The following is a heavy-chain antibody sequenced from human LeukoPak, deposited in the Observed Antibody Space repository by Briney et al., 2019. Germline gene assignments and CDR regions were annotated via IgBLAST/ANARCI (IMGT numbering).Heavy chain of an antibody. Sequence: SLKVSCKASGCTFSSYAISWVRQAPGQGLEWMGGIIPIFGTANYAQKFQGRVTITADESTSTAYMELSSLRSEDTAVYYCARGYGFWSGYYYYGMDVWGQGTTVTVSS. CDR1: GCTFSSYA. CDR3: ARGYGFWSGYYYYGMDV. J-gene: IGHJ6*02. V-gene: IGHV1-69*13. D-gene: IGHD3-3*01. CDR2: IIPIFGTA.